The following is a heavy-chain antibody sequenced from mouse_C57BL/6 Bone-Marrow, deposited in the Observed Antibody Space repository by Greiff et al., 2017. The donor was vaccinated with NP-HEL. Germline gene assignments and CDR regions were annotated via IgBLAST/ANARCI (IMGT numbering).Heavy chain of an antibody. V-gene: IGHV2-2*01. D-gene: IGHD1-1*01. J-gene: IGHJ4*01. CDR2: IWSGGST. CDR1: GFSLTSYG. CDR3: AREREFYYYAPAGAMDY. Sequence: QVQLKESGPGLVQPSQSLSITCTVSGFSLTSYGVHWVRQSPGKGLEWLGVIWSGGSTDYNAAFISRLSISKDNSKSQVFFKMNSLQADDTAIYYCAREREFYYYAPAGAMDYWGQGTSVTVSS.